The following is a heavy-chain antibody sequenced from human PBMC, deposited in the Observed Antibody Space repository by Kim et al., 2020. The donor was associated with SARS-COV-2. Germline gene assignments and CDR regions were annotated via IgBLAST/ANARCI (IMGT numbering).Heavy chain of an antibody. V-gene: IGHV3-48*03. J-gene: IGHJ4*02. D-gene: IGHD7-27*01. Sequence: TISYADSVKGRFTISRDSAKNSLYLQMNTLRVEDTAVYYCARYHDWGFDYWGQGILVTVSS. CDR2: TI. CDR3: ARYHDWGFDY.